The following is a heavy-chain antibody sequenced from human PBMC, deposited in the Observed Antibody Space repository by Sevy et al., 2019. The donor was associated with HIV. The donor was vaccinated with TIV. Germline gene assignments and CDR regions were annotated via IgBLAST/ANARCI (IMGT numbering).Heavy chain of an antibody. CDR1: GFTFSNAW. J-gene: IGHJ4*02. D-gene: IGHD3-22*01. Sequence: GGSLRLSCAASGFTFSNAWMSWVRQAPGKGLEWVGRIKSKTDGGTTDYAAPVKGRFTISRDDSKNTLYLQMNSLKTEDTAVYYCTTDYGWHYDSSGYYPNTDDFDYWGQGTLVTVSS. V-gene: IGHV3-15*01. CDR2: IKSKTDGGTT. CDR3: TTDYGWHYDSSGYYPNTDDFDY.